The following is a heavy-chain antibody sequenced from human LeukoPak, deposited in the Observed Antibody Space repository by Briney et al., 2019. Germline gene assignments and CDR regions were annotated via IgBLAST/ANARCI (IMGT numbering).Heavy chain of an antibody. CDR3: AREDDWNYEDF. Sequence: GGSLRLSCAASGFTISNYWMSWVRQAPGKGLEWVANIKQDGSDKYYVNSVKGRFTISRDNAKNSLYLQMNSLRAEDTAVYYCAREDDWNYEDFWGQGTLVTVSS. V-gene: IGHV3-7*01. D-gene: IGHD1-7*01. CDR2: IKQDGSDK. J-gene: IGHJ4*02. CDR1: GFTISNYW.